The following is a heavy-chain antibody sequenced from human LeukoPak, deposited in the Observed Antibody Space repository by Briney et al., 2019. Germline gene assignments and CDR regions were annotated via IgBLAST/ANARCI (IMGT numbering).Heavy chain of an antibody. V-gene: IGHV1-18*01. J-gene: IGHJ4*02. CDR1: GYTFTSYG. CDR2: ISAYNGNT. Sequence: ASVKVSCKASGYTFTSYGISWVRQAPGQGLEWMGWISAYNGNTNYAQKLQGRVTMTTDTSTSTAYMELRSLRSDDTAVYYCARARGHHYYDSSCYHNYWGQGTLVTVSS. CDR3: ARARGHHYYDSSCYHNY. D-gene: IGHD3-22*01.